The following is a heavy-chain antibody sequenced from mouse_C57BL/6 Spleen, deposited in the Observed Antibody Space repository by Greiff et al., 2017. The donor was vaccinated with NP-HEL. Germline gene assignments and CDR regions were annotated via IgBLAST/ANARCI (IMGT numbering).Heavy chain of an antibody. CDR3: ARSPGYGGYYYAMDY. CDR1: GYAFSSYW. Sequence: QVQLQQSGAELVKPGASVKISCKASGYAFSSYWMNWVKQRPGKGLEWIGQIYPGDGDTNYNGKFKGKATLTADKSSSTAYMQLSSLTSEDSAVYFCARSPGYGGYYYAMDYWGQGTSVTVSS. CDR2: IYPGDGDT. D-gene: IGHD2-2*01. J-gene: IGHJ4*01. V-gene: IGHV1-80*01.